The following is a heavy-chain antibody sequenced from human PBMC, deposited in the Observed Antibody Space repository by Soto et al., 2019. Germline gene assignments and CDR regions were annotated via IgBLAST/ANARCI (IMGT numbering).Heavy chain of an antibody. CDR3: ARPREAGKNYYGVDV. D-gene: IGHD6-19*01. Sequence: GESLKISCKGAGYSFTSYWIGWVRQMPGKGLEWMGIIYPGDSDTRYSPSFQGQVTISADKFISTAYLQWSSLEASDTAMYYCARPREAGKNYYGVDVWGQGTTVTVS. J-gene: IGHJ6*02. CDR2: IYPGDSDT. CDR1: GYSFTSYW. V-gene: IGHV5-51*01.